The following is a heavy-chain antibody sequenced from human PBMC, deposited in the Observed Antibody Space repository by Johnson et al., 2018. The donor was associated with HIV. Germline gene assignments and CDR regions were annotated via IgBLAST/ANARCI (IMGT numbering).Heavy chain of an antibody. D-gene: IGHD3-10*01. J-gene: IGHJ3*02. CDR1: GFTVSSNY. CDR2: IRYDGSNK. CDR3: ARDLYYGSGSSVAFDI. Sequence: VQLVESGGGLVQPGGSLRLSCAASGFTVSSNYMSWVRQAPGKGLEWVAFIRYDGSNKYYADSVKGRFTISRDNSKNTLYLQMNSLRAEDTALYYCARDLYYGSGSSVAFDIWGQGTMVTVSS. V-gene: IGHV3-30*02.